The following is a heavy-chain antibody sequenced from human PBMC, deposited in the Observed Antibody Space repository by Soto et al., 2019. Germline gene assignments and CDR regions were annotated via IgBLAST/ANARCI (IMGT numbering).Heavy chain of an antibody. Sequence: PGGSLRVCCAASGCTFSSYAMSWVRQAPGNGLEWVSAISGSGGSTYYADSVKGRFTISRDNSKNTLYLQMNSLRAEDTAVYYCAKVNAPIYYFDYWAQRTLVTVS. CDR3: AKVNAPIYYFDY. V-gene: IGHV3-23*01. CDR2: ISGSGGST. CDR1: GCTFSSYA. J-gene: IGHJ4*02.